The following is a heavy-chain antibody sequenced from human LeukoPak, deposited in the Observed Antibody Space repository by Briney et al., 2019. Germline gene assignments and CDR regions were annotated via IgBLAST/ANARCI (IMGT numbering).Heavy chain of an antibody. J-gene: IGHJ6*03. D-gene: IGHD1-26*01. V-gene: IGHV4-61*08. CDR3: ARHWLRGATKPGYMDV. Sequence: PSETLSLTCSVSGGSISGGSISGYHWSWIRQPPGKGLELIAYMHYSGTTHYNPSLKSRVSISVDTSRKQISLELTSVTAADTAVYYCARHWLRGATKPGYMDVWGKGTTVTVSS. CDR1: GGSISGGSISGYH. CDR2: MHYSGTT.